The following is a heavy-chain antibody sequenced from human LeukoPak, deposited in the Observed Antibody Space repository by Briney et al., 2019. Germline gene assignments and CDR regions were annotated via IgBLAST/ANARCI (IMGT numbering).Heavy chain of an antibody. CDR2: ISSSSSYI. Sequence: GGSLRLSCAASGFTFNTYGMNWVRQAPGKGLEWVSSISSSSSYIYYADSVKGRFTISRDNAKNSLYLQMNSLRAEDTAVYYCARDQVDIVATAAFDIWGQGTMVTVSS. CDR3: ARDQVDIVATAAFDI. D-gene: IGHD5-12*01. J-gene: IGHJ3*02. CDR1: GFTFNTYG. V-gene: IGHV3-21*03.